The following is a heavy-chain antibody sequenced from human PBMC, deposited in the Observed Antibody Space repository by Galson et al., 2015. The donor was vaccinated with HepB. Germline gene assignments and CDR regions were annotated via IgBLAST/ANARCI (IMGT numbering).Heavy chain of an antibody. D-gene: IGHD3-10*01. V-gene: IGHV1-3*01. J-gene: IGHJ4*02. CDR3: ARAGITMVRGVSPHFDY. Sequence: SVKVSCKASGYTFTSYAMHWVRQVPGQRLEWMGWINAGNGNTKYSQKFQGRVTITRDTSASTAYMELSSLRSEDTAVNYCARAGITMVRGVSPHFDYWGQGTLVTVSS. CDR2: INAGNGNT. CDR1: GYTFTSYA.